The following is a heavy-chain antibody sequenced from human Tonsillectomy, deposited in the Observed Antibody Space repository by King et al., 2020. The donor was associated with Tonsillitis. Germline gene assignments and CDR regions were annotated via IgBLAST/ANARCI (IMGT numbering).Heavy chain of an antibody. Sequence: QLVQSGAEVKKPGESLKISCKASGYSFTTYWIGWVRQMPGKGLEWMGIVYPGDSDTRYSPSFQGQVTISADKSISTAYLQWRSLMPSDTAMYYCARGRPRIRGEYWFDPWGQGTLVTVSS. V-gene: IGHV5-51*01. D-gene: IGHD3-10*01. CDR1: GYSFTTYW. J-gene: IGHJ5*02. CDR3: ARGRPRIRGEYWFDP. CDR2: VYPGDSDT.